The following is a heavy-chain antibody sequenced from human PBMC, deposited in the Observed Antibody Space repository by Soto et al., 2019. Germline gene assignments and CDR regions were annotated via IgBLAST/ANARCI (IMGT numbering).Heavy chain of an antibody. CDR3: ARDPRSITGTTSSEDFQH. D-gene: IGHD1-1*01. Sequence: QAHLMQSGAEVKEPGSSVKVSCKASGGTFSGYAISWVRQAPGQGLEWLGGIIPIFGITNYAQKFQNRLTIAADESSATVYMDLRSLTSEDSAIYYCARDPRSITGTTSSEDFQHWGQGTLVSVS. J-gene: IGHJ1*01. CDR1: GGTFSGYA. CDR2: IIPIFGIT. V-gene: IGHV1-69*01.